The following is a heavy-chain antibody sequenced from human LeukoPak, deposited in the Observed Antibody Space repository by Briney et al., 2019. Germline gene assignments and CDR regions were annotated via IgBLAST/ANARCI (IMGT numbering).Heavy chain of an antibody. CDR3: ARHLITPSSGYYTAFDY. J-gene: IGHJ4*02. CDR1: GGSISSYY. CDR2: IYYSGST. Sequence: SETLSLTCTVSGGSISSYYWSWIRQPPGKGLEWIGYIYYSGSTNYNPSLKSRVTISVDTSKNQFSLKLSSVTAADTAVYYCARHLITPSSGYYTAFDYWGQGTLVTVSS. D-gene: IGHD3-22*01. V-gene: IGHV4-59*08.